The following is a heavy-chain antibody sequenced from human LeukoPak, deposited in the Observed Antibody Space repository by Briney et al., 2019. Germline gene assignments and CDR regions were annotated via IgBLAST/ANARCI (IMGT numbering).Heavy chain of an antibody. CDR3: ARDDGYSYGYEYFGGEWRPFDY. Sequence: GASVKVSCKASGYTFTGYGISWVRQAPGQGLEWMGWISAYNGNTNYAQKLQGRVTMTTDTSTSTAYMELRSLRSDDTAVYYCARDDGYSYGYEYFGGEWRPFDYWGQGTLVTVSS. D-gene: IGHD5-18*01. CDR1: GYTFTGYG. V-gene: IGHV1-18*01. J-gene: IGHJ4*02. CDR2: ISAYNGNT.